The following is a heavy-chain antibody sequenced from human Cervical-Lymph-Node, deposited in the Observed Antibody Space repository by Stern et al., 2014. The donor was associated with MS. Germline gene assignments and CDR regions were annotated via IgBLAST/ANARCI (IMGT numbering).Heavy chain of an antibody. V-gene: IGHV4-39*01. J-gene: IGHJ4*02. Sequence: QLQLQESGPGLVKPSETLSLTCAVSGDSISSYTHYWAWIRQPPGKGLEWIEGFYYMGPHYYTPSLKSPFPISVDTSKNHFPLGLNSVTAADTAVYYCAKHACTGAACPFDLWGQGTLVTVSS. CDR3: AKHACTGAACPFDL. CDR1: GDSISSYTHY. D-gene: IGHD2-8*02. CDR2: FYYMGPH.